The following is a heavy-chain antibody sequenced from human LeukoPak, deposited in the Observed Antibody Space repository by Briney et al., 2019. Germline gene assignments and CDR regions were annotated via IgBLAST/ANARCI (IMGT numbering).Heavy chain of an antibody. J-gene: IGHJ4*02. CDR3: AREMGGYPFDY. CDR2: ISSSGSTI. Sequence: QPGGSLRLSCAASGFTFSSYEMNWVRQAPGKGLEWVSYISSSGSTIYYADSVKGRFTLSRDNARNSLFLQMNSLRAEDTAVYYCAREMGGYPFDYWGQGTLVTVSS. D-gene: IGHD5-12*01. CDR1: GFTFSSYE. V-gene: IGHV3-48*03.